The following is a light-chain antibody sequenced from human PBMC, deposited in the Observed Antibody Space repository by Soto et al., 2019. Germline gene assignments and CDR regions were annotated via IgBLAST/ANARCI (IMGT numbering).Light chain of an antibody. CDR2: EVS. V-gene: IGLV2-14*01. J-gene: IGLJ1*01. Sequence: QSVLTQPASVSGSPGQSITISCTGTSSDIGYYNYVSWYQQHPNKAPKLMIYEVSDRPSGVSNRFSGSKSGNTASLTISGLQAEDEADYYCSSYTGISTYVFGTGTKLTVL. CDR1: SSDIGYYNY. CDR3: SSYTGISTYV.